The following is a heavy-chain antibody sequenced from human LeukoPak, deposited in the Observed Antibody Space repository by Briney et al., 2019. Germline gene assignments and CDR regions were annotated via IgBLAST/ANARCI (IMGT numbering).Heavy chain of an antibody. CDR3: ARHPFATPFDY. CDR2: AYYSGHT. Sequence: PSETLSLTCAVSGGSISDNYWSWIRQPPGKGLEWIGYAYYSGHTNYNSSLKSRVTMSLDTSKSQFSLRLSSVTAADTAVYFCARHPFATPFDYWGPGTLVTVSS. CDR1: GGSISDNY. D-gene: IGHD2-15*01. V-gene: IGHV4-59*08. J-gene: IGHJ4*02.